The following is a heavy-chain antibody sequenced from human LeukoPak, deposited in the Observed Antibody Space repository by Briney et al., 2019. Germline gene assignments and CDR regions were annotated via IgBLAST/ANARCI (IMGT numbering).Heavy chain of an antibody. D-gene: IGHD3-22*01. J-gene: IGHJ5*02. CDR3: ARVAWYYYDSSGYSNWFDP. CDR2: VYTSGST. Sequence: PSETLSLTCTVSGGSISSYYWSWIRQPAGKGLEWIGRVYTSGSTNYNPSLKSRVTMSVDTSKSQFSLKLTSVTAADTAVYYCARVAWYYYDSSGYSNWFDPWGQGTLVTVSS. CDR1: GGSISSYY. V-gene: IGHV4-4*07.